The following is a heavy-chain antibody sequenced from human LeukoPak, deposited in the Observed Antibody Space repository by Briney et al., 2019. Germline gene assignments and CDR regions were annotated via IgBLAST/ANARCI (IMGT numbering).Heavy chain of an antibody. CDR2: IYYTEGST. CDR3: ARGSILDY. V-gene: IGHV4-59*01. J-gene: IGHJ4*02. Sequence: PSETLSLTCTVSGGSINSYYWSWIRQVPGKGLEWIGYIYYTEGSTNYNPSLKSRVTISVDTPKNQFSLKLTSVTPADTAVYYCARGSILDYWGQGTLVTVSS. CDR1: GGSINSYY.